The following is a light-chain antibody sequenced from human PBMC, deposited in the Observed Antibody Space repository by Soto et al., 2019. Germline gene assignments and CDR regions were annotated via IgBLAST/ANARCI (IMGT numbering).Light chain of an antibody. CDR3: QQSYTTPRT. J-gene: IGKJ2*01. CDR2: AAS. Sequence: DIQMTQSPSSLSASVGDRVIITCRASQSISSHLNWYQQKPGKAPNLLIYAASSLQSGVPSRFSGSGSGTDLTLTISSLQPEDFATYYCQQSYTTPRTFGQGTKLDIK. V-gene: IGKV1-39*01. CDR1: QSISSH.